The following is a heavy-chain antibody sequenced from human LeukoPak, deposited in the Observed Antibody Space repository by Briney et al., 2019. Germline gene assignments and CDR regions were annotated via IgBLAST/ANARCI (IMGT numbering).Heavy chain of an antibody. CDR2: IGSSSSYI. D-gene: IGHD2-8*02. CDR1: GFTFSSHS. Sequence: GGSLRLSCAASGFTFSSHSMNWVRQAPGKGLEWVSSIGSSSSYIYYADSVKGRFTISRDNAKNSLYLQMNSLRADDTVVYYCARDRPSRRPGLVVDFWGQGTLVTVSS. J-gene: IGHJ4*02. V-gene: IGHV3-21*01. CDR3: ARDRPSRRPGLVVDF.